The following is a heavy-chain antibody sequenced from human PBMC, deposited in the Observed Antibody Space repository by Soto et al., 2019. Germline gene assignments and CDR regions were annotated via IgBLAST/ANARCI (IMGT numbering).Heavy chain of an antibody. J-gene: IGHJ5*02. CDR3: ARDYYGSGLNWFDP. Sequence: ASVKVSCKASGGTFSSYTISWVRQAPGQGLEWMGRIIPILGIANYAQKFQGRVTITADESTSTAYMELSSLRSEDTAVYYCARDYYGSGLNWFDPWDQGPLVTVPS. D-gene: IGHD3-10*01. CDR2: IIPILGIA. CDR1: GGTFSSYT. V-gene: IGHV1-69*04.